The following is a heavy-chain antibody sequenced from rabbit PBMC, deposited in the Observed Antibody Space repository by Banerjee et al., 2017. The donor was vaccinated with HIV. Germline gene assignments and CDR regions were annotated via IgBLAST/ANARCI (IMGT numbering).Heavy chain of an antibody. CDR3: ARCSSDYYIPFNL. CDR2: IYTDSGNT. CDR1: GFDFSSTYY. V-gene: IGHV1S45*01. D-gene: IGHD1-1*01. J-gene: IGHJ4*01. Sequence: QEQLEESGGDLVKPEGSLTLTCTASGFDFSSTYYMCWVRQAPGKGLEWIGCIYTDSGNTYYASWAKGRFTISKTSSTTVTLQMTSLTAADTATYFCARCSSDYYIPFNLWGPGTLVTVS.